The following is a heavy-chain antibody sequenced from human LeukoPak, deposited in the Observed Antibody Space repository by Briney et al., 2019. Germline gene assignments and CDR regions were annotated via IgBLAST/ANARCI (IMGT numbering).Heavy chain of an antibody. J-gene: IGHJ5*02. CDR3: AKDIELFMS. D-gene: IGHD1-26*01. Sequence: GGSLRLSCAASGFTFRNFAMSWVRQAPGKGLEWVSGLSHGGTRTFYAASVEGRFTISRDDSNSTLFLQMDNLRVEDTATYYCAKDIELFMSWGQGTLVIVSS. CDR2: LSHGGTRT. V-gene: IGHV3-23*01. CDR1: GFTFRNFA.